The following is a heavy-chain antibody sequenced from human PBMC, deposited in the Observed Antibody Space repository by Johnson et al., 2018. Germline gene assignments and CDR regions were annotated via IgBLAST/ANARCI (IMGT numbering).Heavy chain of an antibody. V-gene: IGHV3-30*03. CDR3: ASIAARLDAFDI. Sequence: VQLVESGGGVVQPGRSLRLSCAASGFTFSSYGMHWVRQAPGKGLEWVAVISYDGSNKYYADSVKGRFTISKDNSKNTLYLQMNSLRAEDTAVYYCASIAARLDAFDIWGQVTMVTVSS. J-gene: IGHJ3*02. CDR2: ISYDGSNK. CDR1: GFTFSSYG. D-gene: IGHD6-6*01.